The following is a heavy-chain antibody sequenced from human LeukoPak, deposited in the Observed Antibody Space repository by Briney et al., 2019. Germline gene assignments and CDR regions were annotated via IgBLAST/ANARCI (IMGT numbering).Heavy chain of an antibody. CDR2: IYSSGST. V-gene: IGHV4-4*07. CDR1: GGSISSYY. Sequence: SETLSLTYTVSGGSISSYYWNWIRQPAGKGLEWIGRIYSSGSTEYNPTLKRRVTMSVDTSKNQYSLNLYSMTAADPAVYYCARESASVYSNLYYFAFWGEGALVTVSS. CDR3: ARESASVYSNLYYFAF. J-gene: IGHJ4*02. D-gene: IGHD4-11*01.